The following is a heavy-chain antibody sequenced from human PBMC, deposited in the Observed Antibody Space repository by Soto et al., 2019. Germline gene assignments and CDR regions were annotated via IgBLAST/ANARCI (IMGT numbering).Heavy chain of an antibody. CDR2: ISYDGNNI. V-gene: IGHV3-30*18. Sequence: QAQLVESGGGVVQPGTSLRLSCAASGFTFSSYGMHWVRQAPGKGLEWVALISYDGNNIHYANSVKGRFTISRENSKNTLYLQMNSLRGEDTAEYYCAKDRIVVAGLLLGYDMDVWGQGTTVTVSS. J-gene: IGHJ6*02. CDR3: AKDRIVVAGLLLGYDMDV. D-gene: IGHD6-19*01. CDR1: GFTFSSYG.